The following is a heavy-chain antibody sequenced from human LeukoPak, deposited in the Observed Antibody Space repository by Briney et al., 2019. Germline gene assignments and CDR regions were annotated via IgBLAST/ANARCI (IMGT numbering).Heavy chain of an antibody. D-gene: IGHD6-19*01. J-gene: IGHJ4*02. CDR3: ARDQVSVAGTGIDY. Sequence: PSETLSLTCTVSGYSISSDYYMSWIRQAPGKGLEWVSYISSSGNTVKYADSVKGRFTISRDNAKNSLYPQMNSLRAEDTAVYYCARDQVSVAGTGIDYWGQGTLVTVSS. CDR1: GYSISSDYY. V-gene: IGHV3-11*04. CDR2: ISSSGNTV.